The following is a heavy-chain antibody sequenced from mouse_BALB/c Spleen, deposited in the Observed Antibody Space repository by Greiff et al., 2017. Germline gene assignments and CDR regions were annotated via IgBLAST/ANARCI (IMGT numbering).Heavy chain of an antibody. V-gene: IGHV5-9*03. CDR2: ISSGGGNT. D-gene: IGHD1-1*01. CDR1: GFTFSSYT. CDR3: ARYRGTTVVDYYAMDY. J-gene: IGHJ4*01. Sequence: DVMLVESGGGLVKPGGSLKLSCAASGFTFSSYTMSWVRQTPEKRLEWVATISSGGGNTYYPDSVKGRFTISRDNAKNNLYLQMSSLRSEDTALYYCARYRGTTVVDYYAMDYWGQGTSVTVSS.